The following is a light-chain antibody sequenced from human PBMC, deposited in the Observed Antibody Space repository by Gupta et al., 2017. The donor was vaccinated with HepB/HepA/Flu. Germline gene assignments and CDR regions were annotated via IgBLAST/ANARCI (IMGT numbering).Light chain of an antibody. V-gene: IGLV3-1*01. CDR2: QDT. CDR1: KLGDKY. CDR3: QAWDSSTGGV. J-gene: IGLJ1*01. Sequence: SYELTQPPSVSVSPGQTATITCSGDKLGDKYASWYQQKPGQSPILVIYQDTGRPSGIPERFYGSNSGSTATLTISGTQAMDEADYYCQAWDSSTGGVFGTGTKVTVL.